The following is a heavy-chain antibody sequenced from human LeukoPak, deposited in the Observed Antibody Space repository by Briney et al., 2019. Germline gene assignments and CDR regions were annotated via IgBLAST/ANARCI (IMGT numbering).Heavy chain of an antibody. J-gene: IGHJ4*02. CDR2: ISSSGSTI. V-gene: IGHV3-11*01. CDR3: ASRPYDNSGYYYV. CDR1: GFTFSDYY. D-gene: IGHD3-22*01. Sequence: SGGSLRLSCTTSGFTFSDYYMSWIRQAPGKGLEWVSYISSSGSTIYYADSVKGRFTISRDNAKNSLYLQMNSLRAEDTAVYYCASRPYDNSGYYYVWGQGTLVTVSS.